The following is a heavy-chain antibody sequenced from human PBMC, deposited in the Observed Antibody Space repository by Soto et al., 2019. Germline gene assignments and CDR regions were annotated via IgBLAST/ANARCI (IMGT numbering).Heavy chain of an antibody. CDR3: ARVALGYYDSSGYYADY. D-gene: IGHD3-22*01. V-gene: IGHV4-30-4*01. Sequence: SETLSLTCTVSGGSVSSGDYYGIWIRQPPGKGLEWIGYIYYSGSTYYNPSLKSRVTISVDTSKNQFSLKLSSVTAADTAVYYCARVALGYYDSSGYYADYWGQGTLVTVSS. J-gene: IGHJ4*02. CDR1: GGSVSSGDYY. CDR2: IYYSGST.